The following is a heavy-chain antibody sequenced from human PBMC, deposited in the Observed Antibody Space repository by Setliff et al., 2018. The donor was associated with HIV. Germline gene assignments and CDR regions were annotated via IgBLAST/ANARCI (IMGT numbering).Heavy chain of an antibody. CDR1: GFDFTTYA. CDR3: ANGNDRFEN. CDR2: ISGPGATI. Sequence: SLRLSCAASGFDFTTYAMTWLRQVPGKGLEWVSSISGPGATIFFADALKGRFTISRDNFQNTLYLQMNNLRAEDTAVYFCANGNDRFENWGQGTQVTVPS. D-gene: IGHD3-16*01. J-gene: IGHJ4*02. V-gene: IGHV3-23*01.